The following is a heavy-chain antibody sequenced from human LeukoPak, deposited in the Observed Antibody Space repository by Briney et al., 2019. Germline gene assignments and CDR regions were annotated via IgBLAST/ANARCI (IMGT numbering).Heavy chain of an antibody. V-gene: IGHV3-23*01. CDR3: VRVISGTPNWFDP. Sequence: GGSLRLSCAASGFTLRYGMSWVRQAPGRGLEWVSAVSGSGGSTDYADSVKGRFTISRDTSKDTMYLQLNSLRPEDTAVYYCVRVISGTPNWFDPWGQGTLVTVSS. J-gene: IGHJ5*02. CDR1: GFTLRYG. CDR2: VSGSGGST. D-gene: IGHD1-20*01.